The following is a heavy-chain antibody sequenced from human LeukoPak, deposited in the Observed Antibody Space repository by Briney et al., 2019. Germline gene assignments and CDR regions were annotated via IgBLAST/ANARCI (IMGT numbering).Heavy chain of an antibody. CDR1: GGSFSGYY. CDR3: ARWQDYFDY. V-gene: IGHV4-34*01. J-gene: IGHJ4*02. Sequence: SETLSLTCAVYGGSFSGYYWSWIRQPPGKGLEWIGEINHSRSTNYNPSLKSRVTISVDASKNQFSLKLSSVTAADTAVYYCARWQDYFDYWGQGTLVTVSS. CDR2: INHSRST.